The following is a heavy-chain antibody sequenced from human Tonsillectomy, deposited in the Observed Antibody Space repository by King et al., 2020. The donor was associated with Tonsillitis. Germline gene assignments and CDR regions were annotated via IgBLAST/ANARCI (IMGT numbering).Heavy chain of an antibody. CDR2: SNYTGSS. Sequence: QLQESGPGLVKPSETLSLTCTVSGGSISSYYWSWIRQPPGKELEWIGYSNYTGSSNYNPSLKSRVTISVDTSKNQFSLTLSSVTAADTAVYYCARAPYGSGIIDWFDPWGQGTLVTVSS. CDR3: ARAPYGSGIIDWFDP. D-gene: IGHD3-10*01. CDR1: GGSISSYY. V-gene: IGHV4-59*01. J-gene: IGHJ5*02.